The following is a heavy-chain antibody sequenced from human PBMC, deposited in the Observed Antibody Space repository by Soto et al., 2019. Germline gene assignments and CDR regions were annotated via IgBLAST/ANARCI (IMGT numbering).Heavy chain of an antibody. J-gene: IGHJ4*02. CDR2: IIPIFGTA. V-gene: IGHV1-69*13. CDR3: AKVSRGIGVVPAALN. D-gene: IGHD2-2*01. CDR1: GGTFSSYA. Sequence: SVKVSCKASGGTFSSYAISWVRQAPGQGLEWMGGIIPIFGTANYAQKFQGRVTITADESTSTAYMELSSLRSEDTAVYYCAKVSRGIGVVPAALNWGQGTLVTVSS.